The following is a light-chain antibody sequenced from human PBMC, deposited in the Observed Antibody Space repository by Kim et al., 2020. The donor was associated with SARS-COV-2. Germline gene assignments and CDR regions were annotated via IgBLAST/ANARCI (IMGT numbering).Light chain of an antibody. V-gene: IGKV4-1*01. CDR2: CAS. Sequence: DIVMTQSPASMAVSLGERATINCKSSQSVLYSSNNKNYLAWYQQKPGQPPKLLIYCASTRESGVPDRFSGSGSGTDFTLTISSLQAEDVLVYYCQQYYSTPPITFGQGTRLEIK. J-gene: IGKJ5*01. CDR1: QSVLYSSNNKNY. CDR3: QQYYSTPPIT.